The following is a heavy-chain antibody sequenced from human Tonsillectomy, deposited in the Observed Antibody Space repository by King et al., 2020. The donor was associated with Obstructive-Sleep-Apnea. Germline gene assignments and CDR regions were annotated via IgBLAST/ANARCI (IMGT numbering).Heavy chain of an antibody. V-gene: IGHV4-61*01. CDR3: ARAVPLDYGSSYSPYFDY. Sequence: QLQESGPGLVKPSETLSLTCTVSGGSVSSRSHYWTWIRQPPGKGLEWIGYIFYTGSTNYNPSLKSRVAMSVDTSKYQFSLSLSSVTAADTAMYFCARAVPLDYGSSYSPYFDYWGQGILVTVSS. CDR2: IFYTGST. CDR1: GGSVSSRSHY. J-gene: IGHJ4*02. D-gene: IGHD6-6*01.